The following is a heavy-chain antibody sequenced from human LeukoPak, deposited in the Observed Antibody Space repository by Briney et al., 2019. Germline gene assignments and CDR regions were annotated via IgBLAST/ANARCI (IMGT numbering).Heavy chain of an antibody. J-gene: IGHJ3*02. CDR1: GYSISSGYY. D-gene: IGHD3-22*01. CDR2: ILHSGST. CDR3: SRHTTHYSDSSGYYAFDI. V-gene: IGHV4-38-2*02. Sequence: SVTLSLTCIVSGYSISSGYYWGWTRHSPGNGLEWIGSILHSGSTHYNPSLKSRVTISVDTSKNQFSLKLSSVTAADTAVYHFSRHTTHYSDSSGYYAFDIWGQGTMVTVSS.